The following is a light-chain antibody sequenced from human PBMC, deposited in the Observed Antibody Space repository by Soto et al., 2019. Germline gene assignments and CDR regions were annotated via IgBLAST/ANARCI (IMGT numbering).Light chain of an antibody. CDR2: DVS. CDR1: SSDVGGYNY. CDR3: RSYSSSSTS. Sequence: QSALTQPASVSGSPGQSITISCTGTSSDVGGYNYVSWYQQHPGKAPKLMIYDVSNRPSGVSNRFSGSKSGNTASLTISGLQAEDEADYYCRSYSSSSTSVGTGTKVPVL. J-gene: IGLJ1*01. V-gene: IGLV2-14*01.